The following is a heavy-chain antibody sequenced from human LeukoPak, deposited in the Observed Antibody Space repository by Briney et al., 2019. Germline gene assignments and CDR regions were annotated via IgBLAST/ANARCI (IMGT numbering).Heavy chain of an antibody. J-gene: IGHJ6*02. V-gene: IGHV3-30*18. CDR1: GFTFSSYG. CDR2: ISYDGSNK. D-gene: IGHD3-22*01. Sequence: GGSLRLSCAASGFTFSSYGMHWVRQAPGKGLGGVAVISYDGSNKYYAHSVKGRFTISRDNSKNTLYLQMNSLRAEDTAVYYCAKYANVNYYDSSGYYYGYGMDVWGQGTTVTVSS. CDR3: AKYANVNYYDSSGYYYGYGMDV.